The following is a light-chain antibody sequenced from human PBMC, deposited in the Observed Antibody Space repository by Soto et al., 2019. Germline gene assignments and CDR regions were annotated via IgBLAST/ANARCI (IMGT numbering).Light chain of an antibody. J-gene: IGKJ5*01. Sequence: EIVLTQSPGTLSLSPGERATLSCRASQSVSTSLTWYQQKPGQAPRLLIHDASNRATGIPARFSGSGSGTDFTLTISNLEPEDFAVYYCQQRGSWPTFGQGTRLEI. CDR1: QSVSTS. V-gene: IGKV3-11*01. CDR3: QQRGSWPT. CDR2: DAS.